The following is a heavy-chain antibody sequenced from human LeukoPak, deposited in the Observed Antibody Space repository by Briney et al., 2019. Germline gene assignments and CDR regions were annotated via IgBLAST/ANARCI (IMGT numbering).Heavy chain of an antibody. CDR1: GGSISGDY. V-gene: IGHV4-59*01. J-gene: IGHJ4*02. D-gene: IGHD4-23*01. CDR2: IYCSGST. Sequence: PSETLSLTCTVSGGSISGDYWSWIRQPPGKGLEWIGGIYCSGSTTYNPSLKGRVSISGDTSRDQISPRLSSVTAADTAVYYCARGGNALDYWGQGTLVTVSS. CDR3: ARGGNALDY.